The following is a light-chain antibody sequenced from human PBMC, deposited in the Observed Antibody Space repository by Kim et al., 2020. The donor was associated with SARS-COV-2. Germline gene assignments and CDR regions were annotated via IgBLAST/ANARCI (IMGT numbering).Light chain of an antibody. V-gene: IGLV2-14*03. CDR3: SSYTSSRTYV. CDR2: DVS. Sequence: GQSITSSCTGTNRDIGGYDYVSWYQQHPGKAPKLMIYDVSDRPSGVSDRFSGSKSGNTASLTISGLQADDEADYYCSSYTSSRTYVFGTGTKVTVL. CDR1: NRDIGGYDY. J-gene: IGLJ1*01.